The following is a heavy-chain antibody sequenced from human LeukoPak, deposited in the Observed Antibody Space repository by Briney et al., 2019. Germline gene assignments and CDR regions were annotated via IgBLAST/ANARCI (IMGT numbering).Heavy chain of an antibody. J-gene: IGHJ3*02. Sequence: ASVKVSCKASGYTFTSCAMHWVRQAPRQRLEWMGWINAGNGNTKYSQKFQGRVTITRDTSASTAYMELSSLRSEDTAVYYCARPPGWFGELLAFDIWGQGTMVTVSS. CDR2: INAGNGNT. CDR3: ARPPGWFGELLAFDI. D-gene: IGHD3-10*01. CDR1: GYTFTSCA. V-gene: IGHV1-3*01.